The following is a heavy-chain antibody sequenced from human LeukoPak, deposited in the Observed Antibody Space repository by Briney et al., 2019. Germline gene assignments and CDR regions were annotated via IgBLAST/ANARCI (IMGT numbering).Heavy chain of an antibody. D-gene: IGHD2-2*02. Sequence: ASVKVSCKASGYTFTGYYIHWVRQAPGQGLEWMGWINPNSGGTNYAQKFQGRVTMTRDTSISTAYMELSRLRSDDTAVYYCARIYCSSTSCYNGFDYWGQGTLVTVSS. CDR1: GYTFTGYY. CDR3: ARIYCSSTSCYNGFDY. CDR2: INPNSGGT. J-gene: IGHJ4*02. V-gene: IGHV1-2*02.